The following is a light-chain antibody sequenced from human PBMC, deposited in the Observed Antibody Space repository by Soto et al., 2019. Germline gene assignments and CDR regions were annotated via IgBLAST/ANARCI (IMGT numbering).Light chain of an antibody. CDR3: SSYTSSSTWV. J-gene: IGLJ3*02. CDR2: DVS. V-gene: IGLV2-14*01. Sequence: QSALTQPASVSWSPGQSITISCTGTSSDVGGYNYVSWYQQHPGKAPKLMIYDVSNRPSGVSNRFSGSKSGNTASLTISGLQAEDEADYYCSSYTSSSTWVFGGGTKVTVL. CDR1: SSDVGGYNY.